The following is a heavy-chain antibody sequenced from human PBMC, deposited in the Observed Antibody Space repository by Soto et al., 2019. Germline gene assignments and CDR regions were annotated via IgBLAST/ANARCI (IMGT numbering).Heavy chain of an antibody. Sequence: QVQLVESGGGLVKPGGSLRLACAASGFSFSDYFMSWVRQAPGKGLEWVSFISLGDSYKKTADSVKGRFTISRDNAKNSLYLQMNSLRAEDTALHYCVRESRTDEDGYDARGYYFDYWGQGTLVTVSS. V-gene: IGHV3-11*06. CDR1: GFSFSDYF. CDR3: VRESRTDEDGYDARGYYFDY. CDR2: ISLGDSYK. D-gene: IGHD5-18*01. J-gene: IGHJ4*02.